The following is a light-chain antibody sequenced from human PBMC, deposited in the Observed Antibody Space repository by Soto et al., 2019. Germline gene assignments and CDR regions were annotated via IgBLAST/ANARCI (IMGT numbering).Light chain of an antibody. Sequence: QAVVSQPPSASGTPGQRVTISCSGSSSNIGSNYVYWYQQLPGTAPKLLIYRNNQRPSGVPDRFSGSKSGTSASLAISGLRSEDEAYYYCAAGDDSLSGVVFGGGTKLTVL. CDR3: AAGDDSLSGVV. V-gene: IGLV1-47*01. CDR1: SSNIGSNY. J-gene: IGLJ2*01. CDR2: RNN.